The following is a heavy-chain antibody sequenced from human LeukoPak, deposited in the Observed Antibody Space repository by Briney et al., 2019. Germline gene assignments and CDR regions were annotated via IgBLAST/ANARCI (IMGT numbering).Heavy chain of an antibody. CDR2: ISYSGGNV. CDR3: AKDIQLST. CDR1: GFTFRDSA. D-gene: IGHD3-16*02. Sequence: GGSLRLSCAASGFTFRDSAMTWVRHVPGKGLEWVSLISYSGGNVYYADSVKGRFTISRDNSENTLSPQMNSLRVEDTARYYCAKDIQLSTWGLGTMVTVSS. J-gene: IGHJ3*01. V-gene: IGHV3-23*01.